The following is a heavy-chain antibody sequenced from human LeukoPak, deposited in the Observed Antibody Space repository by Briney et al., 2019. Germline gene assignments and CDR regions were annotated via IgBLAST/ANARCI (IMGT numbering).Heavy chain of an antibody. Sequence: ASVRVSCKASGYTFTDYYIHWVRQAPGQGLEWMGIINPIGGTTVYTQKFQGRVTMTRDTATSTVNMDLISLRSEDAAVYYCARVSTGTIFDYWGQGTLVTVSS. J-gene: IGHJ4*02. CDR1: GYTFTDYY. CDR2: INPIGGTT. D-gene: IGHD2-8*02. CDR3: ARVSTGTIFDY. V-gene: IGHV1-46*01.